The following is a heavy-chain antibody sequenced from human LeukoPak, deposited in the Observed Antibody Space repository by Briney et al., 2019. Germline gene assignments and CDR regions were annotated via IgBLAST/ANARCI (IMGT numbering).Heavy chain of an antibody. CDR3: ARPYRHPGAFDI. V-gene: IGHV3-53*01. CDR1: GFPVSSNY. J-gene: IGHJ3*02. D-gene: IGHD3-16*02. CDR2: IYSGGST. Sequence: PGGSLRPPCEASGFPVSSNYMSWFRKAPGRGLEWVSVIYSGGSTYYADSVKGRFTISRDNSKNTLYLQMNSLRAEDTAVYYCARPYRHPGAFDIWGQGTMVTVSS.